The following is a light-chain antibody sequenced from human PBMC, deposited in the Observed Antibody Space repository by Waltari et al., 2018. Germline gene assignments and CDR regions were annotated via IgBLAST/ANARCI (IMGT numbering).Light chain of an antibody. Sequence: EIVLTQSPGTLSLSPGERATLSCRASQSVSSSYLAWYQQKPGQAPRPLIYGASSRATGIPDRFSGSGSGTDFTLTISRLEPEDFAVYYCQQYGSSPSPFGQGTKLEIK. CDR2: GAS. J-gene: IGKJ2*01. V-gene: IGKV3-20*01. CDR1: QSVSSSY. CDR3: QQYGSSPSP.